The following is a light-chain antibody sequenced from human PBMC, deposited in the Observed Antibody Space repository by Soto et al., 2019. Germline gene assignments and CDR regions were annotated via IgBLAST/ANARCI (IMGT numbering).Light chain of an antibody. CDR1: QSITRY. CDR2: AAS. V-gene: IGKV1-39*01. Sequence: DIHLTQSTSFLSASVGDRVTITCRASQSITRYLHWYQQKPGKAPKLLIYAASSLQSGVSSRFSGSGFGTDFNLTINSLQTEDFATYYCQQSYTTLLTFGGGTKVDIK. CDR3: QQSYTTLLT. J-gene: IGKJ4*01.